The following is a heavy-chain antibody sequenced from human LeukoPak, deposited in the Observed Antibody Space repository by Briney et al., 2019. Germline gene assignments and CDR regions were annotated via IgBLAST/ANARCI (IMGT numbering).Heavy chain of an antibody. CDR2: VHLDGRT. CDR3: ARERGFYRPLDS. V-gene: IGHV4-4*02. Sequence: SETLSRTCGVSGGSVSSTNWWTWIRQPPGKGLEWIGEVHLDGRTNFNPSLKSRLTTSVDLSENHVSLKLTFVTAADTAVYYCARERGFYRPLDSSGQGTLVTVSS. D-gene: IGHD6-25*01. CDR1: GGSVSSTNW. J-gene: IGHJ4*02.